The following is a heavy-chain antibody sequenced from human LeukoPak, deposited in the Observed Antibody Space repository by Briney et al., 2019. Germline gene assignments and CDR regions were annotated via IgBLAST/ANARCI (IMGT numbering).Heavy chain of an antibody. Sequence: PSETLSLTCTVSGGSISSYYWGWIRQPPGKGLEWLGYIYYSGSTNYNPSLKSRVTISVDTSKNQFSLKLSSVTAADTAVYYCARAAGRKSSSGYFDYWGQGTLVTVSS. D-gene: IGHD6-19*01. CDR3: ARAAGRKSSSGYFDY. J-gene: IGHJ4*02. V-gene: IGHV4-59*01. CDR2: IYYSGST. CDR1: GGSISSYY.